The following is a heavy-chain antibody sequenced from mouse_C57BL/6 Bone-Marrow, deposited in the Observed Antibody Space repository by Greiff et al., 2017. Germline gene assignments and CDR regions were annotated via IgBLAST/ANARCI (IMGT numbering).Heavy chain of an antibody. J-gene: IGHJ3*01. V-gene: IGHV2-2*01. CDR3: ARRSFAY. Sequence: QVQLQQSGPGLVQPSQSLSITCTVSGFSLTSYGVHWVRQSPGTGLEWLGVIWSGGSTDYNAAFISRLSISKDNSKSQVFFKMNSLQADDTAIYYCARRSFAYWGQGTLVTVSA. CDR2: IWSGGST. CDR1: GFSLTSYG.